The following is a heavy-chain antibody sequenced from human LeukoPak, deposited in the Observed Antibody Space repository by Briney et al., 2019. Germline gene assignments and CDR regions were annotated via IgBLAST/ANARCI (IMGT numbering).Heavy chain of an antibody. CDR1: GYTFSNKW. V-gene: IGHV3-7*01. Sequence: GGSLRLSCVPPGYTFSNKWMTWIRQTPGKGLEFLTNINQDGSVTNYADSLRGRFVTSRDNAKGSLFLQMNSLRAEDTAVYYCATDVLNGYFENWGQGILVTVS. J-gene: IGHJ1*01. CDR3: ATDVLNGYFEN. CDR2: INQDGSVT. D-gene: IGHD2-8*01.